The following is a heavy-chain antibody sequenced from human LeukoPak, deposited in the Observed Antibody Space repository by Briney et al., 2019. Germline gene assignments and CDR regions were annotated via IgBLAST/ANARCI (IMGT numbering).Heavy chain of an antibody. D-gene: IGHD1-1*01. V-gene: IGHV3-7*03. J-gene: IGHJ5*02. CDR1: TFIFSDYW. CDR2: IREDGSEK. Sequence: GGSLRLSCATSTFIFSDYWMSWVRQTPGKGLEWVANIREDGSEKYYVDSVKGRFTISRDNAKNSLYLQMNSLRAEDTAVYYCAKLRDWMWFDPWGQGTLVTVSS. CDR3: AKLRDWMWFDP.